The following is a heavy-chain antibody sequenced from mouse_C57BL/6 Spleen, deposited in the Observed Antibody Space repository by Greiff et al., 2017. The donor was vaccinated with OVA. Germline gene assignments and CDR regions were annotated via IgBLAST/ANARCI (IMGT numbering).Heavy chain of an antibody. CDR2: IYPGDGDT. J-gene: IGHJ2*01. V-gene: IGHV1-82*01. CDR3: ARAYGNYFDY. CDR1: GYAFSSSW. D-gene: IGHD1-1*01. Sequence: VKVVESGPELVKPGASVKISCKASGYAFSSSWMNWVKQRPGKGLEWIGRIYPGDGDTNYNGKFKGKATLTADKSSSTAYMQLSSLTSEDSAVYFCARAYGNYFDYWGQGTTLTVSS.